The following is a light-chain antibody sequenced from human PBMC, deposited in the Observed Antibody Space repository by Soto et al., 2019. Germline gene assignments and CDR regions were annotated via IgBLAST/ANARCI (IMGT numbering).Light chain of an antibody. CDR3: QQYDNWPWT. V-gene: IGKV3-15*01. CDR1: QSISSN. CDR2: DAS. Sequence: EIVLTQSPATLSVSPGERATLSCWASQSISSNLAWYQQKPGQVPRLLIYDASTRAAGIPARFSGSGSGTEFTLTISSLQSEDFAVYYCQQYDNWPWTFGQGTRWIS. J-gene: IGKJ1*01.